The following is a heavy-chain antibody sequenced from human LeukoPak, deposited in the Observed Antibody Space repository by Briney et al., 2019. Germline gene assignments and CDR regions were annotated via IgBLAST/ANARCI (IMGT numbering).Heavy chain of an antibody. J-gene: IGHJ4*02. Sequence: GGSLRLSCAASGFTFSDYCMSWIRQAPGKGLEWVSYISSSGSTIYYADSAKGRFTISRDNAEKSLYLQMNSLRAEDTAVYYCARVAADGPDYWGQGTLVTVSS. D-gene: IGHD6-13*01. CDR1: GFTFSDYC. CDR2: ISSSGSTI. V-gene: IGHV3-11*01. CDR3: ARVAADGPDY.